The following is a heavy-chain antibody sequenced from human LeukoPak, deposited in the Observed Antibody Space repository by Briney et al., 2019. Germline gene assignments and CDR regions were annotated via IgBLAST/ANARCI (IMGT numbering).Heavy chain of an antibody. CDR3: ARAPRTIARWGVVVTAMYYFDF. J-gene: IGHJ4*02. D-gene: IGHD2-21*02. CDR1: GYTFTSYG. V-gene: IGHV1-18*01. CDR2: ISTYNGNT. Sequence: GASAKVSCKASGYTFTSYGISWVRQAPGQGREWMGWISTYNGNTNYAQKLQGRVTMTTDTSTSTAYMELRSLRSEDTAVYSCARAPRTIARWGVVVTAMYYFDFWGQGTLVTVSS.